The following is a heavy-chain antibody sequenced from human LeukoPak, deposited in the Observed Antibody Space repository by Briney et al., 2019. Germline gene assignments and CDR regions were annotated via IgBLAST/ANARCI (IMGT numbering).Heavy chain of an antibody. CDR3: ARVGVEGASCYDY. V-gene: IGHV1-2*02. CDR1: GYTFTAYS. J-gene: IGHJ4*02. Sequence: ASVKVSCKASGYTFTAYSMHWVRQAPGQGLEWMGWINPNSGVTNYAQKFQGRVTMTWDTSISTAYMELSSLRSDDTAIYYCARVGVEGASCYDYWGQGTLVTVSS. CDR2: INPNSGVT. D-gene: IGHD2-2*01.